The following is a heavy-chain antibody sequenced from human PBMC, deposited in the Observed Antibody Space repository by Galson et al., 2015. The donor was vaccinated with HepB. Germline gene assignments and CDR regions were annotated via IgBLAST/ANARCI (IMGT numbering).Heavy chain of an antibody. J-gene: IGHJ3*02. CDR2: INPDNGNT. D-gene: IGHD3-10*01. CDR1: GYTFTNYA. V-gene: IGHV1-3*01. CDR3: AGSFQDYNAFDI. Sequence: SVKVSCKASGYTFTNYALHWVRQAPGHRLEWMGWINPDNGNTKYSQKFQGRVTFTKDTSASTASVELSSLRSEDTAVYYCAGSFQDYNAFDIWGQGTMVTVSS.